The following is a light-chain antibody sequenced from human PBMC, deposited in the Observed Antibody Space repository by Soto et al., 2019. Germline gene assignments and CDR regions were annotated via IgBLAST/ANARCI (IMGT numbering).Light chain of an antibody. CDR2: DAS. CDR3: QQYDNYPLT. V-gene: IGKV1-5*01. J-gene: IGKJ4*01. CDR1: QSISRS. Sequence: DIQMTQSPSTLSASVGDRVTITCRASQSISRSLAWYQQKSGKAPKLLIYDASSLESGVPSRFSGSGFGTEFTLTISGLQPDDFATYYCQQYDNYPLTFGGGTKVEIK.